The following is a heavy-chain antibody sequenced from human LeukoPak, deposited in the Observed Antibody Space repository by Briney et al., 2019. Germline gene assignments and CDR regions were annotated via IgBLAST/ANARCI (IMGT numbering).Heavy chain of an antibody. CDR1: GGSISSGDYY. Sequence: PSETLSLTCTVSGGSISSGDYYWSWIRQPPGKGLEWIGYIYYSGSTYYNPSLKSRVTISVDTSKNQFSLKLSSVTAADTAVYYCARALVVVAATFLDAFDTWGQGTMVTVSS. V-gene: IGHV4-30-4*01. CDR3: ARALVVVAATFLDAFDT. D-gene: IGHD2-15*01. J-gene: IGHJ3*02. CDR2: IYYSGST.